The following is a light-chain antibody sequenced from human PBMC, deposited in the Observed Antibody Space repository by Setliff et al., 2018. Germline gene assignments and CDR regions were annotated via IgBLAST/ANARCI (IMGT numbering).Light chain of an antibody. CDR1: SSDVGAYDY. J-gene: IGLJ1*01. CDR2: EVT. Sequence: QSALAQPPSASGSPGQSVTLSCTGSSSDVGAYDYVSWYQQHPGKAPKLLIYEVTKRPSGVPDRFSGSKSGNTASLTISRLQTEDEADYYCTSYTISSTEVFGTGTRSPS. V-gene: IGLV2-8*01. CDR3: TSYTISSTEV.